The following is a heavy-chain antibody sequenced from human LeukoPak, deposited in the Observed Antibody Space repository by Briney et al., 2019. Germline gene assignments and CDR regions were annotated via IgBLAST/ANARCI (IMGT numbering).Heavy chain of an antibody. Sequence: ASVKVSCKASGYTFTGYYMHWVRQAPGQGLEWMGWINPNSGGTNYAQKFQGRVTMTRDTSISTAYMELSRLRSDDTAVYYCAKGYSSGWYFESNAFDIWGQGTMVTVSS. V-gene: IGHV1-2*02. J-gene: IGHJ3*02. CDR1: GYTFTGYY. D-gene: IGHD6-19*01. CDR3: AKGYSSGWYFESNAFDI. CDR2: INPNSGGT.